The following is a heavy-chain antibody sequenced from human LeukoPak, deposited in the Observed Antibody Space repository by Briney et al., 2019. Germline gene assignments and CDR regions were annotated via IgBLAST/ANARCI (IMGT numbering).Heavy chain of an antibody. D-gene: IGHD1-26*01. CDR2: IYSGGST. CDR3: AKDRVGLVPY. J-gene: IGHJ4*02. Sequence: GGSLRLSCAASGFTVSSNYMSWVRQAPGKGLEWVSVIYSGGSTYYADSVKSRFTISRDNSKNTLYLQMNSLRAEDTAVYYCAKDRVGLVPYWGQGALVTVSS. CDR1: GFTVSSNY. V-gene: IGHV3-53*01.